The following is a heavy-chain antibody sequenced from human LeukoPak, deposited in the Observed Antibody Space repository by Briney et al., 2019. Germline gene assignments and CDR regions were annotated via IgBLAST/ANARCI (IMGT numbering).Heavy chain of an antibody. CDR3: VVVVEPPDSDGFDV. D-gene: IGHD1-14*01. CDR1: GFTFGNSW. Sequence: GGSLRLSCAASGFTFGNSWVHWVRQAPGKGLVWVLLINADGSTATYADSVKGRFTISRDNARNTLSLQMNSLTIEDTAVYYCVVVVEPPDSDGFDVWGQGTMITVSS. CDR2: INADGSTA. J-gene: IGHJ3*01. V-gene: IGHV3-74*01.